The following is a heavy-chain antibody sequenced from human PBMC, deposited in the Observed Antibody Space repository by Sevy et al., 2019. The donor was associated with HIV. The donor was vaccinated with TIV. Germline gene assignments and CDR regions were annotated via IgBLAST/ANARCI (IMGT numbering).Heavy chain of an antibody. J-gene: IGHJ4*02. CDR3: ARDPGSCSGGVCSYYFDF. V-gene: IGHV4-4*02. Sequence: SETLSLTCAVSGDSISNNNWWSWVRQPPGKGLEWIGEVYHTGNTNYNPSLKSRVTISLDKSRNQFSLNLSSVTAAGTAVYYCARDPGSCSGGVCSYYFDFWGQGTLVTVSS. D-gene: IGHD2-8*02. CDR2: VYHTGNT. CDR1: GDSISNNNW.